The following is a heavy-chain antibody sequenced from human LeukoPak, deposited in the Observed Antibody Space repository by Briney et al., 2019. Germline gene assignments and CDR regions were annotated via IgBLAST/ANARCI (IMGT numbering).Heavy chain of an antibody. CDR3: ARDSRYSSSDYYYYYGMDV. Sequence: GGSLRLSCAASGFTFSSYAMSWVRQAPGKGLEWVSAISGSGGSTYYADSVKGRFTISRDNSKNTLYLQMNSLRAEDTAVYYCARDSRYSSSDYYYYYGMDVWGQGTTVTVSS. D-gene: IGHD6-6*01. J-gene: IGHJ6*02. CDR2: ISGSGGST. CDR1: GFTFSSYA. V-gene: IGHV3-23*01.